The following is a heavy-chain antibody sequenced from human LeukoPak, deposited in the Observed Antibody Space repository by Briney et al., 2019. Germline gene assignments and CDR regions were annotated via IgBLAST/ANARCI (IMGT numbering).Heavy chain of an antibody. D-gene: IGHD2-15*01. CDR1: GGSISSSSYY. CDR2: IYYSGST. Sequence: SETLSLTCTVSGGSISSSSYYWGWIRQPPGKGLEWIGYIYYSGSTNYNPSLKSRVTISVDTSKNQFSLKLSSVTAADTAVYYCARHLGYCSGGSCYYEGPLDDWGQGALLTVSS. V-gene: IGHV4-61*05. CDR3: ARHLGYCSGGSCYYEGPLDD. J-gene: IGHJ4*02.